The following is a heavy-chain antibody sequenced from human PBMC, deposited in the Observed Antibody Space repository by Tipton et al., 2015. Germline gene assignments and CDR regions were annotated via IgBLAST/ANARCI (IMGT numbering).Heavy chain of an antibody. Sequence: QLVQSGAEVKKPGSSVKISCRLSGDIFNNYAISWVRQAPGQGLEWMGGIIPIMGSTDYAQKFQGRVTITADTSVSTAYMELSSLRLNDTAIYYCAQTDDIGAHSYGVDGWGQGTTVTVSS. CDR2: IIPIMGST. CDR1: GDIFNNYA. V-gene: IGHV1-69*06. CDR3: AQTDDIGAHSYGVDG. J-gene: IGHJ6*02. D-gene: IGHD1-1*01.